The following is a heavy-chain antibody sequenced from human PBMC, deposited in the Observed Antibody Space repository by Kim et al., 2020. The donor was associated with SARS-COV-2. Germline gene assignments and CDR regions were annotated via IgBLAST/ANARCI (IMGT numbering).Heavy chain of an antibody. Sequence: GGSLRLSCAASGFTFGDYAMHWVRQAPGKGLEWVSGIRWDRGNIDYADSVKGRFTISRDNAKNSLYLQMNSLRAEDTALYYCAKGKSGMAVADLDYCGQGTLVTVSS. CDR2: IRWDRGNI. V-gene: IGHV3-9*01. D-gene: IGHD6-19*01. CDR3: AKGKSGMAVADLDY. J-gene: IGHJ4*02. CDR1: GFTFGDYA.